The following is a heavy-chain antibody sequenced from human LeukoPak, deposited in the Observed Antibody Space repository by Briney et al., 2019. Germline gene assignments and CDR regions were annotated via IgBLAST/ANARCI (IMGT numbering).Heavy chain of an antibody. J-gene: IGHJ6*03. CDR3: ARVRNWGSYYYYYMDV. V-gene: IGHV1-18*01. CDR1: GYTFISYG. CDR2: ISSYNGNT. Sequence: ASVKVSCKSSGYTFISYGISWLRQARGQGRDWMGCISSYNGNTNYAQKLQGRVTMTTDTSTSTAYMELSSLRSDDTAVYYCARVRNWGSYYYYYMDVWGKGTTVTVSS. D-gene: IGHD7-27*01.